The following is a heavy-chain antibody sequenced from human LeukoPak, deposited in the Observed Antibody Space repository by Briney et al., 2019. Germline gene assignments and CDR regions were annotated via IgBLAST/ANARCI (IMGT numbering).Heavy chain of an antibody. Sequence: PGGSLRLSCAASGFTFSSYSMNWVRQAPGKGLEWVSYISGSSSTIYYADFVKGRFTISRDNAKNSLYLQMNSLTDEDTAVYYCARDSSSWYYWGQGTLVTVSS. CDR1: GFTFSSYS. CDR2: ISGSSSTI. CDR3: ARDSSSWYY. D-gene: IGHD6-13*01. J-gene: IGHJ4*02. V-gene: IGHV3-48*02.